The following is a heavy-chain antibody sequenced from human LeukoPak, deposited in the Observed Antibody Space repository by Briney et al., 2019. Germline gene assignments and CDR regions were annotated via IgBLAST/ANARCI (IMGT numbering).Heavy chain of an antibody. Sequence: GGSLRLSCAASGFTFRSYWMHWVRQAPGKGLVWVSRINTGGSSTSYADSVKGRFTISRDNAKNTLYLQMNSLRAEDTAVYYCARDPEWELPVDWGQGTLVTVSS. CDR1: GFTFRSYW. V-gene: IGHV3-74*01. D-gene: IGHD1-26*01. J-gene: IGHJ4*02. CDR3: ARDPEWELPVD. CDR2: INTGGSST.